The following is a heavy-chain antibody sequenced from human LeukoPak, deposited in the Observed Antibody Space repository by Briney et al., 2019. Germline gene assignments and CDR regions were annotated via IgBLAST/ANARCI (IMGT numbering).Heavy chain of an antibody. V-gene: IGHV3-66*01. J-gene: IGHJ4*02. CDR1: GFTVSSNY. Sequence: GGSLRLSCAASGFTVSSNYMSWVRHAPGKGLEWVSVIYSGGSTYYADSVKGRFTISRDNSKNTLYLQMNSLRAEDTAVYYCARAPLWFGELLFDYWGQGTLVTVSS. D-gene: IGHD3-10*01. CDR2: IYSGGST. CDR3: ARAPLWFGELLFDY.